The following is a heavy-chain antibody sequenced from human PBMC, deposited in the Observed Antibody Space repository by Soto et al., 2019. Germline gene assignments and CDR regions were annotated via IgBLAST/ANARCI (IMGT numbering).Heavy chain of an antibody. V-gene: IGHV1-18*03. CDR3: ARLHGPTKEETWFDP. J-gene: IGHJ5*02. CDR1: GYTFCSYD. CDR2: ISGYNGNA. D-gene: IGHD1-26*01. Sequence: ASVKVSCKASGYTFCSYDISWVRQAPGHGLEWMGWISGYNGNANYAQKFQGRLILTTDTSTNTAYMELRSLRSEDMDVYYCARLHGPTKEETWFDPWGQGTLVTVSS.